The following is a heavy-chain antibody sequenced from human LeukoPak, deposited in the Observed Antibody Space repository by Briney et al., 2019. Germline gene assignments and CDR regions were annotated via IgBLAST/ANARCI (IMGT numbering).Heavy chain of an antibody. V-gene: IGHV4-39*01. CDR3: ARKENVYYYFDY. CDR1: GGSISSRSYY. Sequence: SETLSLTCTVSGGSISSRSYYWGWIRQPPGKGLEWIGKISDSGSTYYSPSLRSRVTISIDMSKNQFSLKLISVTATDTAVYYCARKENVYYYFDYWGQGTLVTVSS. D-gene: IGHD3-10*01. J-gene: IGHJ4*02. CDR2: ISDSGST.